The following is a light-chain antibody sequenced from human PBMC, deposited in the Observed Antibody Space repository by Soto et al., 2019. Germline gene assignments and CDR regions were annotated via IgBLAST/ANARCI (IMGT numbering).Light chain of an antibody. J-gene: IGKJ4*01. CDR1: QGISSY. CDR3: QHYNSYSL. V-gene: IGKV1-9*01. Sequence: DIQLTQSPSFLSASVGDRVTITCRASQGISSYLAWYQQRPGKAPELLIYGASTLRPGGASRFSGSGSGTEFTLTISSLQPEVFATYYCQHYNSYSLFCGGTKVEIK. CDR2: GAS.